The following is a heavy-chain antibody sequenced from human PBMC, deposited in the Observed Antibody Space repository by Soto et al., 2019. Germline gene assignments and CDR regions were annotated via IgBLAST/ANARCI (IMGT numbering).Heavy chain of an antibody. J-gene: IGHJ6*02. V-gene: IGHV3-30*03. CDR3: VRGRLGEAYGMEV. D-gene: IGHD3-16*01. CDR1: GFTFSSYG. Sequence: QLQVVESGGGVVQPGRSLRLSCAASGFTFSSYGMHWVRQAPGKGLEWGAVISNDGSRKHYGDPVKVRFTISRDNSMNAMELQMSSLRGGDTAVYYWVRGRLGEAYGMEVWGQGTTVSDS. CDR2: ISNDGSRK.